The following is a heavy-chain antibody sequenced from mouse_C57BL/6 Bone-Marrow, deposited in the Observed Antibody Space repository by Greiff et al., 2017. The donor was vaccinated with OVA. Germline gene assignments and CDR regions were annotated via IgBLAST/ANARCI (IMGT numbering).Heavy chain of an antibody. CDR2: ISSGSSTI. J-gene: IGHJ4*01. CDR1: GFTFSDYG. Sequence: EVMLVESGGGLVKPGGSLKLSCAASGFTFSDYGMHWVRQAPEKGLEWVAYISSGSSTIYYADTVKGRFTISRDNAKNTLFLQMTSLRSEDTAMYYCARALYPDMDYWGQGTSVTVSS. D-gene: IGHD2-1*01. CDR3: ARALYPDMDY. V-gene: IGHV5-17*01.